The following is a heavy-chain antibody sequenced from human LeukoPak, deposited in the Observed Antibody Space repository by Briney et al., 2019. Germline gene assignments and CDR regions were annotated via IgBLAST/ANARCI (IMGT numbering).Heavy chain of an antibody. CDR3: ARGVTDFWSGYYYY. CDR1: GGSISSYY. CDR2: IYYRGST. Sequence: SETLSLTCTVSGGSISSYYWSWIRQPPGKGLEWIRYIYYRGSTNYNPSLKSRVTISVDTSKNQFSLKLSSVTAADTAVYYCARGVTDFWSGYYYYWGQGTLVTVSS. V-gene: IGHV4-59*01. D-gene: IGHD3-3*01. J-gene: IGHJ4*02.